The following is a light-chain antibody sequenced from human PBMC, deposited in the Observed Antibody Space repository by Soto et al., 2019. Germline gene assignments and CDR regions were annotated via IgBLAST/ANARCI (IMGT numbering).Light chain of an antibody. J-gene: IGKJ5*01. CDR2: AAS. CDR1: QGISSY. CDR3: QQYNNWPFS. Sequence: AIRMTQSPSSLSASTGDRVTITCRASQGISSYLAWYQQKPGKAPKLLIYAASTLQSGVPSRFSGSGSGTEFTLTISGLQSEDSAVYFCQQYNNWPFSFGQGTRLEIK. V-gene: IGKV1-8*01.